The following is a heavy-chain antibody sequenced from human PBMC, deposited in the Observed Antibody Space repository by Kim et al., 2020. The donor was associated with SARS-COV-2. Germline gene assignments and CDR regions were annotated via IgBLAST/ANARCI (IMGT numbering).Heavy chain of an antibody. CDR3: ARGPYSDYFDY. CDR2: T. Sequence: TYYTPSLKGRLSISMDRSRNRFSLTLTSVTAADTAVYYCARGPYSDYFDYWGQGTLVAVSS. V-gene: IGHV4-30-2*01. J-gene: IGHJ4*02. D-gene: IGHD4-4*01.